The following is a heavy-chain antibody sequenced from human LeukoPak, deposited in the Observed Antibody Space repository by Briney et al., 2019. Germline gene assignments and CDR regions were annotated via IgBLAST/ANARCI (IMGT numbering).Heavy chain of an antibody. D-gene: IGHD4/OR15-4a*01. CDR1: GGSISSGSFY. V-gene: IGHV4-61*02. CDR2: IYPSGST. CDR3: VRGPYGASISKWFDP. Sequence: SQTLSLTCTVSGGSISSGSFYWSWIRQPAGKGLEWIGRIYPSGSTNYSPSLKSRVTMSVDTSKNQFSLKLSSVTTADTAVYYCVRGPYGASISKWFDPWGQGTQVIVSP. J-gene: IGHJ5*02.